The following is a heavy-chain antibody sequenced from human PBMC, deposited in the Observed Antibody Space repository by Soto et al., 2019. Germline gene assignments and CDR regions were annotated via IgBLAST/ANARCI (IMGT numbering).Heavy chain of an antibody. CDR2: ISAYNGNT. CDR3: ARQYSSGWSMDV. D-gene: IGHD6-19*01. Sequence: QVQLVQSGAEVKKPGASVKVSCKASGYTFTSYGISWVRQAPGQGLEWMGWISAYNGNTNYVQKLQGRATMTPDTSTSTAHMELRSLRSADTAVYYCARQYSSGWSMDVWGQGTTVTVSS. CDR1: GYTFTSYG. V-gene: IGHV1-18*01. J-gene: IGHJ6*02.